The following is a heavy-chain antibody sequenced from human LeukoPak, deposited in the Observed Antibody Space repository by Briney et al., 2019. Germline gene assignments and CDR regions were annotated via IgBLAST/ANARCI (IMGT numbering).Heavy chain of an antibody. Sequence: ASVTVSCKASGYTFTSYYMHWVRQAPGQGLEWMGIINPSGGSTSYAQKFQGRVTMTRDTSTSTVYMELSSLRSEDTAVYYCARDGTMVDTAMVFDYWGQGTLVTVSS. D-gene: IGHD5-18*01. CDR2: INPSGGST. CDR3: ARDGTMVDTAMVFDY. J-gene: IGHJ4*02. CDR1: GYTFTSYY. V-gene: IGHV1-46*01.